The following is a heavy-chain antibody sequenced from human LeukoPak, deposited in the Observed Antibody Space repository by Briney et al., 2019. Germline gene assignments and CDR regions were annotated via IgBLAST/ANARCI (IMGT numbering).Heavy chain of an antibody. D-gene: IGHD3-3*01. V-gene: IGHV1-8*03. J-gene: IGHJ4*02. CDR1: GYTFTNYD. CDR3: ARGYIAYYDFWSGYFTNPLYYFDY. Sequence: ASVTVSFKASGYTFTNYDINWVRQATGQGREWMGWMNPNSGNTGYAQKFQGRVTITRNTSISTAYMELSSLRSEDTAVYYCARGYIAYYDFWSGYFTNPLYYFDYWGQGTLVTVSS. CDR2: MNPNSGNT.